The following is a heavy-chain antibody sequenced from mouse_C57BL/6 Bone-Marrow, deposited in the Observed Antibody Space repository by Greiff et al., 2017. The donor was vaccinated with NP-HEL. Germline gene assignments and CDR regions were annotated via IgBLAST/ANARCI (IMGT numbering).Heavy chain of an antibody. V-gene: IGHV5-9*04. CDR2: ISGGGGNT. CDR1: GFTFSSYT. CDR3: ARRLVSSYAMDY. J-gene: IGHJ4*01. D-gene: IGHD1-1*02. Sequence: EVQLVESGGGLVKPGGSLKLSCAASGFTFSSYTMPWVRQTPEKRLEWVATISGGGGNTYYPDSVKGRFTISRDNAKNTLYLQMSSLRSEDTAVLYCARRLVSSYAMDYWGQGTTVTVSS.